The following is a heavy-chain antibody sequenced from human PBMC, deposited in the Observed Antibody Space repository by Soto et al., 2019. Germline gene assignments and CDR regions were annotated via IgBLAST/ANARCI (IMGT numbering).Heavy chain of an antibody. CDR1: GDSVSSNSAA. CDR2: TYYRSKWYN. D-gene: IGHD6-19*01. V-gene: IGHV6-1*01. Sequence: SQTLSLTCAISGDSVSSNSAAWNWIRQSPSRGLEWLGRTYYRSKWYNDYAVSVKSRITINPDTSKNQFSLQLNSVTPEDTAVYYCPSGGRLAVAGTDCFDPWGQGTPATVSS. J-gene: IGHJ5*02. CDR3: PSGGRLAVAGTDCFDP.